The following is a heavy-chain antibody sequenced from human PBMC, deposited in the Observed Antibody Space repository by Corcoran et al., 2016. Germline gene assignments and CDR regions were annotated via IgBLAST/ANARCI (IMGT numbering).Heavy chain of an antibody. V-gene: IGHV6-1*01. J-gene: IGHJ5*02. CDR1: GDSVSSNSAA. Sequence: QVQLQQSGPGLVKPSQTLSLTCAISGDSVSSNSAAWNWIRQSPSRGLEWLGRTYYRSKWYNDYAVSVKSRITINPDTSKNQFSLQLNSVTPEDTAVYYCARDKVPYDSSGYYRENWFDPWGQGTLVTVSS. CDR3: ARDKVPYDSSGYYRENWFDP. D-gene: IGHD3-22*01. CDR2: TYYRSKWYN.